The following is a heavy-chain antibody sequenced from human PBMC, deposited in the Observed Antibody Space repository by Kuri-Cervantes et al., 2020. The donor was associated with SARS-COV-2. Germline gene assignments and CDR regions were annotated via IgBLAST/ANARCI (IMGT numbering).Heavy chain of an antibody. Sequence: SETLSLTCAVYGGSFSGYSWSWIRQPPGKGLEWIGEINHSGSTNYNPSLKSRVTILVDTTKNQFTLKLSSVTAEDTAVYYCESDRSGYYYPIRAFDIWGQGTMVTVSS. CDR2: INHSGST. V-gene: IGHV4-34*01. D-gene: IGHD3-22*01. CDR1: GGSFSGYS. CDR3: ESDRSGYYYPIRAFDI. J-gene: IGHJ3*02.